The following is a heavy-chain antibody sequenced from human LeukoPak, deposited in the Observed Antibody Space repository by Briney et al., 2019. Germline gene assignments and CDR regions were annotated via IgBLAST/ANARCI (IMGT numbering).Heavy chain of an antibody. CDR1: GFTFSDHF. V-gene: IGHV3-72*01. D-gene: IGHD3-22*01. Sequence: PGGSLRLSCAASGFTFSDHFMEWVRQAPGKGLSWVGRIRNKVNSYTTEYAASVKGRFTISRDDSKSIAYLQMNSLKTEDTAVYYCTKSYDRSGYYPGYFHHWGQGTLVTVSS. J-gene: IGHJ1*01. CDR3: TKSYDRSGYYPGYFHH. CDR2: IRNKVNSYTT.